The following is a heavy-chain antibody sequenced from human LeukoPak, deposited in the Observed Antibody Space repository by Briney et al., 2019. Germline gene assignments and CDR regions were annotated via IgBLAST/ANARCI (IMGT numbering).Heavy chain of an antibody. CDR1: GFIFSSYG. D-gene: IGHD5-24*01. CDR2: IWSDGSNQ. V-gene: IGHV3-33*01. J-gene: IGHJ4*02. CDR3: ARARGGDGYSPFDY. Sequence: PGGSLRLSCAASGFIFSSYGMHWVRQAPGKGLEWVAVIWSDGSNQYYVDSVKGRFTISRDNSKNTLYLQMNSLRAEDTAVYYCARARGGDGYSPFDYWGQGTLVTVSS.